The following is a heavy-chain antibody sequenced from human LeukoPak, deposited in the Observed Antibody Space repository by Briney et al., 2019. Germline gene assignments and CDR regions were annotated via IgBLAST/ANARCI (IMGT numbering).Heavy chain of an antibody. CDR3: AALRVTTPFDY. J-gene: IGHJ4*02. D-gene: IGHD4-17*01. Sequence: GGSLRLSCAASGFTFSSYSMNCVRQAPGKGLEWVSSISSSSSYIYYADSVKGRFTISRDNAKNSLYLQMNSLRAEDTAVYYCAALRVTTPFDYWGQGTLVTVSS. CDR2: ISSSSSYI. V-gene: IGHV3-21*01. CDR1: GFTFSSYS.